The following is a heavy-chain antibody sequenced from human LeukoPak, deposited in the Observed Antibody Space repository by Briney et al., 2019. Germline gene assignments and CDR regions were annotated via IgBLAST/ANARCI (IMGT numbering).Heavy chain of an antibody. CDR2: IYTSGST. J-gene: IGHJ4*02. Sequence: PSQTLSLTCTVSGGSINSGSYYWRWIRQPAGKGLEWIGRIYTSGSTNYNPSLKSRVTISVDTSKNQFSLKLSSVTAADTAVYYCARGGTGYSSSGFDYWGQGTLVTVSS. CDR1: GGSINSGSYY. CDR3: ARGGTGYSSSGFDY. D-gene: IGHD6-13*01. V-gene: IGHV4-61*02.